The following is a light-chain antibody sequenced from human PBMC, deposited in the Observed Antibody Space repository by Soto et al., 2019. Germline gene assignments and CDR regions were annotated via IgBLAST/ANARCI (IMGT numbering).Light chain of an antibody. CDR2: SDK. CDR3: GAWDSSLNGYV. J-gene: IGLJ1*01. Sequence: QSFLTHRPSPSGTPGQRLTISCYLGRSNIGTNPVAWYQQLPGTAPKLLINSDKHRPSGVPDRLSASRSGASASLVISGLQSEDEADYFCGAWDSSLNGYVFGTGTKVTGL. V-gene: IGLV1-44*01. CDR1: RSNIGTNP.